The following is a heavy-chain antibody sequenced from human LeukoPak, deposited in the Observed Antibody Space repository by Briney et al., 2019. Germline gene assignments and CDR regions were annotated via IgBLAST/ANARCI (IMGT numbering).Heavy chain of an antibody. Sequence: PSETLSPTCTASGGSISSSGYYWGWIRQPPGKGLEWIASINYSGTTYYNPSLKSRVTISEDRSKNQFSLKLSSVTAADTAVYYCARLRDGRWLLEYWGQGTLVTVSS. J-gene: IGHJ4*02. CDR1: GGSISSSGYY. V-gene: IGHV4-39*01. CDR3: ARLRDGRWLLEY. D-gene: IGHD5-24*01. CDR2: INYSGTT.